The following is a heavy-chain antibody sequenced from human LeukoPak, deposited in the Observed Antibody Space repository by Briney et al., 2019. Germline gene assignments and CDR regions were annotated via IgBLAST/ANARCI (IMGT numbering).Heavy chain of an antibody. D-gene: IGHD6-19*01. V-gene: IGHV1-69*05. J-gene: IGHJ4*02. CDR3: ARDMPLYGNPGIAVAGPYYFDY. Sequence: ASVKVSCKASGGTFSSYAISWVRQAPGQGLEWMGRIIPIFGTANYVQKFQGRVTITTDESTSTAYMELSSLRSEDTAVYYCARDMPLYGNPGIAVAGPYYFDYWGQGTLVTVSS. CDR1: GGTFSSYA. CDR2: IIPIFGTA.